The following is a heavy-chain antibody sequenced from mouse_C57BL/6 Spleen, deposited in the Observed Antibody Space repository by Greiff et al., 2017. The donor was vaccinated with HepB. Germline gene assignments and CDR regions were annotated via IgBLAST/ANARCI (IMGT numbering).Heavy chain of an antibody. J-gene: IGHJ4*01. Sequence: EVQLQESGGGLVKPGGSLKLSCAASGFTFSDYGMHWVRQAPEKGLEWVAYISSGSSTIYYADTVKGRFTISRDNAKNTLFLQMTSLRSEDTAMYYCARPVTGYAMDYWGQGTSVTVSS. CDR1: GFTFSDYG. CDR2: ISSGSSTI. V-gene: IGHV5-17*01. D-gene: IGHD2-2*01. CDR3: ARPVTGYAMDY.